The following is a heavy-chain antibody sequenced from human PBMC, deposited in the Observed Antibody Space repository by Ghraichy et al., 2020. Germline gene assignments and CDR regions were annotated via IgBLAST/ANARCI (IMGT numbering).Heavy chain of an antibody. CDR1: GGSISSSNW. V-gene: IGHV4-4*02. J-gene: IGHJ3*02. CDR2: IYHSGST. CDR3: ARYCSGGSCREGDAFDI. Sequence: ESLRLSCAVSGGSISSSNWWSWVRQPPGKGLEWIGEIYHSGSTSYNPSLKSRVTISVDKSKNQFSLKLSSVTAADTAVYYCARYCSGGSCREGDAFDIWGQGTMVTVSS. D-gene: IGHD2-15*01.